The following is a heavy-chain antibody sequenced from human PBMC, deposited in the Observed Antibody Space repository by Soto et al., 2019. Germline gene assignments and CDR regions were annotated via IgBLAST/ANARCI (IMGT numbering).Heavy chain of an antibody. Sequence: EVQLVESGGGLVQPGRSLRLSCAASGFTFDDYAMHWVRRVPGQGLEWVSSISWNSTIVGYADSVEGRFTTTRDNAKKSPYVQMNSLRPEDTVLYSCAKGGPDVFCSGGRCYFDSWGQGTLVTVSS. CDR1: GFTFDDYA. CDR2: ISWNSTIV. V-gene: IGHV3-9*01. J-gene: IGHJ4*02. D-gene: IGHD2-15*01. CDR3: AKGGPDVFCSGGRCYFDS.